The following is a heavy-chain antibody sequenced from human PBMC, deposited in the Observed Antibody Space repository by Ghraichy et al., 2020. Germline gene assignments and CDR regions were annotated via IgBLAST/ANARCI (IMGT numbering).Heavy chain of an antibody. D-gene: IGHD5-12*01. Sequence: SETLSLTCNVSGGSVSSSIYYWGWIRQPPGKGLEWIGSIFYRGTTYYNPSLKSRVTLSMDTSKNQFSLKLSSVTAADTAVYYCARHTGYSGYAPSSGGQGTLVTVSS. CDR2: IFYRGTT. CDR3: ARHTGYSGYAPSS. J-gene: IGHJ4*02. CDR1: GGSVSSSIYY. V-gene: IGHV4-39*01.